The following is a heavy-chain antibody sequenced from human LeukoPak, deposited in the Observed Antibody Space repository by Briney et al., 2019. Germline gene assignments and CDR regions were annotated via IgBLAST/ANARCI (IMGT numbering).Heavy chain of an antibody. Sequence: ASVKVSCKASGYTFTGYYMHWVRQAPGQGLEWMGWINPNSGGTNYAQKFQGRVTMTRDTSISTAYMELSRLRSDDTAVYYCARGLGHSGYDAFDIWGQGTMVTVSS. CDR1: GYTFTGYY. V-gene: IGHV1-2*02. CDR2: INPNSGGT. J-gene: IGHJ3*02. D-gene: IGHD5-12*01. CDR3: ARGLGHSGYDAFDI.